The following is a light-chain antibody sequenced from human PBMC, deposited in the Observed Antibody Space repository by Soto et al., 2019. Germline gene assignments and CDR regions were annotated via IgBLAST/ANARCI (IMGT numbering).Light chain of an antibody. Sequence: DIRMTQSPSSLSASVGDTVTITCRASQGISNSLAWYQQKPGKVPDLLIYAASTLQSVVPSRFSVSGSWTDFTLSISNMQHESAATYYGQEYHSPQFPLGPATKVDI. CDR1: QGISNS. V-gene: IGKV1-27*01. CDR3: QEYHSPQFP. J-gene: IGKJ3*01. CDR2: AAS.